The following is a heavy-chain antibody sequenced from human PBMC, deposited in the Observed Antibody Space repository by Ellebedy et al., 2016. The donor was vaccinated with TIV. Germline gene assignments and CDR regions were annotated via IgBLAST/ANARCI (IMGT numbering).Heavy chain of an antibody. D-gene: IGHD4-17*01. CDR2: IYSGGST. Sequence: GESLKISCAASGFTVSSNYMSWVRQAPGKGLEWVSVIYSGGSTYYADSVKGRFTISRDNSKNTLYLQMNSLRAEDTAVYYCARGGSTTVTTQEGWGQGTLVTVSS. CDR3: ARGGSTTVTTQEG. J-gene: IGHJ4*02. CDR1: GFTVSSNY. V-gene: IGHV3-66*02.